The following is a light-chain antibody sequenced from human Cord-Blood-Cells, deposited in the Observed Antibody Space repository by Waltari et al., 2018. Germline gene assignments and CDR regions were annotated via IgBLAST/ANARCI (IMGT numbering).Light chain of an antibody. V-gene: IGLV2-23*01. CDR2: EGS. Sequence: QSALTQPASVSGSPGQSTPISCTGTSSDVGSYNLFSWYQQHPGKAPKLMIYEGSKRPSGVSNRFSGSKSGNTASLTISGLQAEDEADYYCCSYAGSSTYVFGTGTKVTVL. CDR1: SSDVGSYNL. J-gene: IGLJ1*01. CDR3: CSYAGSSTYV.